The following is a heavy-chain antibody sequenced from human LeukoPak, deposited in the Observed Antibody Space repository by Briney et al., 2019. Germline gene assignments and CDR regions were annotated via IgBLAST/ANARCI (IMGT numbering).Heavy chain of an antibody. D-gene: IGHD6-13*01. CDR1: GFTFSSYG. Sequence: GGSLRLSCAASGFTFSSYGMSWVRQAPGKGLEWVSSISDSGGSTYYGDSVKGRFTISRDNSKNTLYLQMNSLRAEDTAVYYCAKLYSSTWYWGQGTLVTVSS. V-gene: IGHV3-23*01. J-gene: IGHJ4*02. CDR2: ISDSGGST. CDR3: AKLYSSTWY.